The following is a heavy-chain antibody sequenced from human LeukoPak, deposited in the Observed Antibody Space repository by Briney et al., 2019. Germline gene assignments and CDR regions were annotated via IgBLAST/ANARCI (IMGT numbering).Heavy chain of an antibody. V-gene: IGHV4-38-2*02. J-gene: IGHJ4*02. CDR3: ASTYYYGSGSDY. CDR2: IYHSGST. D-gene: IGHD3-10*01. CDR1: GYSISSGYY. Sequence: PSETLSLTCTVSGYSISSGYYWGWIRQPPGKGLEWIGSIYHSGSTYYNPSLKSRVTISVDTSKNQFSLKLSSVTAADTAVYYCASTYYYGSGSDYWGQGTLVTVSS.